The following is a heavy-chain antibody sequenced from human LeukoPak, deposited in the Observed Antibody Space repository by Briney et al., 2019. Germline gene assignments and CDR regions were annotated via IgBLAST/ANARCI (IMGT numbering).Heavy chain of an antibody. D-gene: IGHD5-18*01. Sequence: GGSLRLSCSASGFTFSSYAMHWVRQAPGKGLEYVSAISSNGGSTYYADSVKGRFTISRDNSKNTLYLQMSSLRAEDTAVYYCVKDPPRKDTATVAPDAFDIWGQGTMVTVSS. J-gene: IGHJ3*02. CDR3: VKDPPRKDTATVAPDAFDI. CDR1: GFTFSSYA. CDR2: ISSNGGST. V-gene: IGHV3-64D*06.